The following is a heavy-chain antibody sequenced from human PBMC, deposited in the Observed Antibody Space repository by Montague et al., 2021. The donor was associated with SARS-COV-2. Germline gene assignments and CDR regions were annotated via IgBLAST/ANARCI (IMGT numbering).Heavy chain of an antibody. V-gene: IGHV4-39*01. Sequence: SETLSLTCTVTGGPISGSSDYWGWIRQSPGKGLEWIASVDYSGXTXYXXSLKRRLTLSVDTSKNQFSLKLNSVTATDTALYYCARREYSYGWGDWGQGTLVTVCS. CDR2: VDYSGXT. CDR3: ARREYSYGWGD. CDR1: GGPISGSSDY. D-gene: IGHD5-18*01. J-gene: IGHJ4*02.